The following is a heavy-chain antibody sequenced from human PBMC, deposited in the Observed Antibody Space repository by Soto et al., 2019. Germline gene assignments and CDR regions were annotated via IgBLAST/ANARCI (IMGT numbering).Heavy chain of an antibody. J-gene: IGHJ5*02. D-gene: IGHD3-22*01. Sequence: SETLSLTCTVSGGSISSSSFYWGWIRQPPGQGLEWIGSIYYSGSTYYNPSLKSRVTISVDTSKNQFSLKLNSMTAADTAVYYCARLRFDDSTNQGFEPWGQGTLVTVS. CDR3: ARLRFDDSTNQGFEP. CDR2: IYYSGST. CDR1: GGSISSSSFY. V-gene: IGHV4-39*01.